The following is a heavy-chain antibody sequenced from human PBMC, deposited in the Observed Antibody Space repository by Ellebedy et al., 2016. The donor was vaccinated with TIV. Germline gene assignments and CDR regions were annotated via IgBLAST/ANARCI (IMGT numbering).Heavy chain of an antibody. CDR1: GFTFSGYA. D-gene: IGHD4-17*01. J-gene: IGHJ5*02. Sequence: PGGSLRLSCAASGFTFSGYAMSWVRQTPGKRLEWVSGINSRGGTTSYADSVKGRFTISRDNSKNTLYLQMNSLRAEDTAVYYCAKLPTVSPGRDWFDPWGQGTLVTVSS. CDR2: INSRGGTT. V-gene: IGHV3-23*01. CDR3: AKLPTVSPGRDWFDP.